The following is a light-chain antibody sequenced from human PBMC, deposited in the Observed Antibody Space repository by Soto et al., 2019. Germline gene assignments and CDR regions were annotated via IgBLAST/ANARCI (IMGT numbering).Light chain of an antibody. Sequence: QLVLTQPASVSGSPGQSITISCTGTSSDVGTYKYVSWYQQLPGKAPKLMIYEVSNRPSGVSNRFSGSKSGNTASLTISELQAEAEADYYFSSYSSRSTSVFGGGTKLTVL. CDR2: EVS. J-gene: IGLJ2*01. CDR1: SSDVGTYKY. CDR3: SSYSSRSTSV. V-gene: IGLV2-14*01.